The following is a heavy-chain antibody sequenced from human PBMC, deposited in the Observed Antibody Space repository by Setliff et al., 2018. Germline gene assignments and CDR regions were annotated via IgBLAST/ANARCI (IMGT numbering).Heavy chain of an antibody. J-gene: IGHJ4*02. Sequence: SETLSLTCTVSGHSISSRYYWGWIRQPPGKGLAWIGSIYHSGSAYYNPSLKSRVTISVDMSKNQFSLKLSSVTAADAAVYYCARLRPERGSGTPDYWGQGTLVTVSS. D-gene: IGHD3-10*01. CDR3: ARLRPERGSGTPDY. CDR2: IYHSGSA. CDR1: GHSISSRYY. V-gene: IGHV4-38-2*02.